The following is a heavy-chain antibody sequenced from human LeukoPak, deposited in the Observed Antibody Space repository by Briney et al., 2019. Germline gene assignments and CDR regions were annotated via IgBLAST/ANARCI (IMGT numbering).Heavy chain of an antibody. CDR1: GGSISSSSYY. J-gene: IGHJ4*02. CDR2: IYYSGST. CDR3: ARDHGAAAGTGH. Sequence: WETLSLTCTVSGGSISSSSYYWGWIRQPPGKGLEWIGSIYYSGSTYYNPSLKSRVTISVDTSKNQFSLKLSSVTAADTAVYYCARDHGAAAGTGHWGQGTLVTVSS. D-gene: IGHD6-13*01. V-gene: IGHV4-39*07.